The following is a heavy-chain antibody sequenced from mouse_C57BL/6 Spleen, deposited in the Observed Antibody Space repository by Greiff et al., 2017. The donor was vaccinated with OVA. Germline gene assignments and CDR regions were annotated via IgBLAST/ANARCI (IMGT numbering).Heavy chain of an antibody. Sequence: EVQLVESGGGLVKPGGSLKLSCAASGFTFSSYAMSWVRQTPEKRLEWVATISDGGSYTYYPDNVKGRFTISRDNAKNNLYLQMSHLKSEDTAMYYCAASTMVRDWYFDVWGTGTTVTVSS. CDR2: ISDGGSYT. CDR1: GFTFSSYA. J-gene: IGHJ1*03. CDR3: AASTMVRDWYFDV. V-gene: IGHV5-4*01. D-gene: IGHD2-1*01.